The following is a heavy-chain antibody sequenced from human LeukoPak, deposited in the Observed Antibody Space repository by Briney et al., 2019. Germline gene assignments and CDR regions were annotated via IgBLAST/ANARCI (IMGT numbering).Heavy chain of an antibody. CDR2: IYSGGST. V-gene: IGHV3-53*04. CDR1: GFTFDDYG. CDR3: ARGRYYDILTGYSHPDYYFDY. J-gene: IGHJ4*02. Sequence: GGSLRLSCAASGFTFDDYGMSWVRQAPGKGLEWVSVIYSGGSTYYADSVKGRFTISRHNSKNTLYLQMNSLRAEDTAVYYCARGRYYDILTGYSHPDYYFDYWGQGTLVTVSS. D-gene: IGHD3-9*01.